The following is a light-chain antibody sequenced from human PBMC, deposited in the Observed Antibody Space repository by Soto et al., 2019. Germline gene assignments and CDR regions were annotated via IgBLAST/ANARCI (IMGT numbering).Light chain of an antibody. CDR3: QEYKTYA. V-gene: IGKV1-5*01. CDR2: DAS. J-gene: IGKJ2*01. Sequence: DIQMTQSPSTLSASVGDRVTITCRASQGIGDWLAWYQQKPGQAPELLISDASTLATGVPSRFSGRGSGTDSTLTISSLQTDDFATYFCQEYKTYAFGPGTKVDI. CDR1: QGIGDW.